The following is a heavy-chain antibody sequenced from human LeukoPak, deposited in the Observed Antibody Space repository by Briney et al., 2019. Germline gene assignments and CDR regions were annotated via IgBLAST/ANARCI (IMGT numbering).Heavy chain of an antibody. CDR3: ARLPGTNWMGEYYFDY. D-gene: IGHD3-16*01. V-gene: IGHV4-39*01. CDR1: GGPISSSSYY. J-gene: IGHJ4*02. CDR2: IYYSGST. Sequence: SETLSLTCTVSGGPISSSSYYWGWIRQPPGKGLEWIGSIYYSGSTYYNPSLKSRVTISVDTSKNQFSLELSSVTAADTAVYYCARLPGTNWMGEYYFDYWGQGTLVTVSS.